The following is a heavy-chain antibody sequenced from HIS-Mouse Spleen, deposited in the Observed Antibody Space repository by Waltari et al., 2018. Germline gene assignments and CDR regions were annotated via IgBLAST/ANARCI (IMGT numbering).Heavy chain of an antibody. CDR3: ARASRDLLLPRYFDL. CDR1: GGSISTYY. J-gene: IGHJ2*01. Sequence: QVQLQESGPGLVKPSETLSLTCTVPGGSISTYYWSWIRQPPGKGLEWIGYIDYSGGTNYNPSLKGRVTISVDTSKNQFSLKLRSVTAADTAVYYCARASRDLLLPRYFDLWGRGTLVTVSS. V-gene: IGHV4-59*01. CDR2: IDYSGGT.